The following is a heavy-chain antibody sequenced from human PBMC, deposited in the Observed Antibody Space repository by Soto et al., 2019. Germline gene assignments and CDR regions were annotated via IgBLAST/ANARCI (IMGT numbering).Heavy chain of an antibody. V-gene: IGHV3-30-3*01. CDR1: GFTFSSYA. CDR3: AREVGATIHYYGMDV. J-gene: IGHJ6*02. Sequence: GGSLRLSCAASGFTFSSYAMHWVRQAPGKGLEWVAVISYDGSNKYYADSVKGRFTISRDNSKNTLYLQMNSLRAEDTAVYYCAREVGATIHYYGMDVWGQGTTVTVSS. CDR2: ISYDGSNK. D-gene: IGHD1-26*01.